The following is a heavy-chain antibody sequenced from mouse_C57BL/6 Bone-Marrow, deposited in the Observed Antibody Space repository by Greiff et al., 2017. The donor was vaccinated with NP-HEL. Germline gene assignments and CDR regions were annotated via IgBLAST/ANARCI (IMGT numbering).Heavy chain of an antibody. CDR2: INPYNGGT. CDR3: ARGGPYAMDY. J-gene: IGHJ4*01. V-gene: IGHV1-19*01. CDR1: GYTFTDYY. Sequence: DVKLQESGPVLVKPGASVKMSCKASGYTFTDYYMNWVKQSHGKSLEWIGVINPYNGGTSYNQKFKGKATLTVDKSSSTAYMELNSLTSEDSAVYYCARGGPYAMDYWGQGTSVTVSS.